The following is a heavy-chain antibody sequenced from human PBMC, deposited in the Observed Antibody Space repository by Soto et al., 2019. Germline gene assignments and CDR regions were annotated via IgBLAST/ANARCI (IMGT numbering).Heavy chain of an antibody. CDR2: ISAYTGNT. Sequence: QVQLVQSGAEVNKPGASVKVSCKASGYTFTSYGISWVRQAPGQGLELMGCISAYTGNTDYAQKLQGRVTMTTGTSTRTGYLELRSLRSDDTAVYYCARGLNYECWSGWGSEYYYYGMDFWGQGPTVTVSS. D-gene: IGHD3-3*01. V-gene: IGHV1-18*01. CDR3: ARGLNYECWSGWGSEYYYYGMDF. J-gene: IGHJ6*02. CDR1: GYTFTSYG.